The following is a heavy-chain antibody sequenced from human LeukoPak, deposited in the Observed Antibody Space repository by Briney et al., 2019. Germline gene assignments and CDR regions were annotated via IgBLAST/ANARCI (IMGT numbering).Heavy chain of an antibody. J-gene: IGHJ4*02. CDR3: ARLSSGSWADY. V-gene: IGHV1-8*01. CDR1: GYTFTSYD. Sequence: ASVKVSCKASGYTFTSYDINWVRQATGQGLEWMGWMNPNSGNTGYAQKFQGRVTMTRNTSISTAYLQWSSLKASDTAMYYCARLSSGSWADYWGQGTLVTVSS. D-gene: IGHD1-26*01. CDR2: MNPNSGNT.